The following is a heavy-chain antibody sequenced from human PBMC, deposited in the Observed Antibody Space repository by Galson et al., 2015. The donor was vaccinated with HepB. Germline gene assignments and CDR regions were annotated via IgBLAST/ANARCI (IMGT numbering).Heavy chain of an antibody. Sequence: SLRLSCAASGFTFSSYAMNWVRQAPGKGLEWVSTIGGSTGSTQYADSVKGRFTISRDNSKNTVFLQMNSLRAEDTAVYFCARAGVVRYYDILPGFYNIYYFDYWGQGTLVTVSS. CDR2: IGGSTGST. J-gene: IGHJ4*02. CDR1: GFTFSSYA. D-gene: IGHD3-9*01. V-gene: IGHV3-23*01. CDR3: ARAGVVRYYDILPGFYNIYYFDY.